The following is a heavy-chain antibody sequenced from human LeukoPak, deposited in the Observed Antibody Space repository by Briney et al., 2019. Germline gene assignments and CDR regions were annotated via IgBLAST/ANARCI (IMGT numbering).Heavy chain of an antibody. CDR3: ASDYYASGFAY. V-gene: IGHV1-69*05. CDR1: GGTFTNYA. J-gene: IGHJ4*02. Sequence: SVKVSCKASGGTFTNYAINWVRQAPGQGLEWMGGIIPIFGTANYAQKFQGRVTITTDESTSTAYMELSSLISEDTAVYYCASDYYASGFAYWGQGTLVAVSS. D-gene: IGHD3-10*01. CDR2: IIPIFGTA.